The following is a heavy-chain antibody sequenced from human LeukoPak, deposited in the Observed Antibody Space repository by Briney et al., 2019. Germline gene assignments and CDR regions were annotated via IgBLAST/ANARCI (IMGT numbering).Heavy chain of an antibody. CDR3: ARDIVVVPAAPSLIYYYGMDV. CDR1: GFTFSSYG. D-gene: IGHD2-2*01. J-gene: IGHJ6*02. CDR2: IWYDGSNK. V-gene: IGHV3-33*01. Sequence: GGSLRLSCAASGFTFSSYGMHWVRQAPGKGLEWVAVIWYDGSNKYYADSVKGRFTISRDNSKNTLYLQMNSLRAEDTAVYYCARDIVVVPAAPSLIYYYGMDVWGQGTTVTVSS.